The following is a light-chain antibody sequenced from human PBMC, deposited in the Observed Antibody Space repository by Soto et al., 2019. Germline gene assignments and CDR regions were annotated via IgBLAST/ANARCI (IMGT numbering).Light chain of an antibody. CDR2: DAS. CDR1: QSVSNY. J-gene: IGKJ2*01. V-gene: IGKV3-11*01. Sequence: ENVLTQSPATLSLSPGERATLSCRASQSVSNYVAWYQQKPGQAPRLLIYDASNRATGIPARFSGSGSGTDFTLTISSLEPEDFATYYCQQYNSYLYTFGQGTKLEIK. CDR3: QQYNSYLYT.